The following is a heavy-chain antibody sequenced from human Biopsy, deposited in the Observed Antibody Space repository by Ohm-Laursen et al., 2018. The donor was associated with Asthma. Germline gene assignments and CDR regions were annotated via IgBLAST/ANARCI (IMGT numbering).Heavy chain of an antibody. CDR3: ARVDAIMISGDFYFYSGFDL. D-gene: IGHD3-16*01. J-gene: IGHJ6*02. CDR1: GGTFRTYA. CDR2: IIPMYGVP. V-gene: IGHV1-69*13. Sequence: SVEVSCKASGGTFRTYAFNWVRQAPGQGLEWMGGIIPMYGVPKVAQKFQGRVTITADESTSTAYMEMSSLRSEDTAVYYCARVDAIMISGDFYFYSGFDLWGQGTTVRVSS.